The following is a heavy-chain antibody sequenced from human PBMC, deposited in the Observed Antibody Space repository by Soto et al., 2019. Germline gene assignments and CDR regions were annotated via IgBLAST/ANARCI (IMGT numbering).Heavy chain of an antibody. CDR3: AKDAVSGYSDPLEYFQH. CDR1: GFTFSSYG. Sequence: GGSLRLSCAASGFTFSSYGMHWVRQAPGKGLEWVAVISYDGSNKYYADSVKGRFTISRDNSKNTLYLQMNSLRAEDTAVYYCAKDAVSGYSDPLEYFQHWGPGTLVTVSS. V-gene: IGHV3-30*18. CDR2: ISYDGSNK. D-gene: IGHD3-22*01. J-gene: IGHJ1*01.